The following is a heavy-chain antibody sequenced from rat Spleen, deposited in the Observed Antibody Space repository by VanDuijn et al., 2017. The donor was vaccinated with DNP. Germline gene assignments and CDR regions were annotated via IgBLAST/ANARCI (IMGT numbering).Heavy chain of an antibody. CDR3: ERHGTLTKVYFDY. V-gene: IGHV5-25*01. D-gene: IGHD1-7*01. J-gene: IGHJ2*01. CDR1: GFTFSDYY. CDR2: ISTSGGST. Sequence: EVQLVESGGGLVQPGRSLKLSCAASGFTFSDYYMAWVRQAPKKGLEWVASISTSGGSTYYRDSVKGRFTVSRDNAKSTLYLQMDSLRSEDTATYYGERHGTLTKVYFDYWGQGVMVTVSS.